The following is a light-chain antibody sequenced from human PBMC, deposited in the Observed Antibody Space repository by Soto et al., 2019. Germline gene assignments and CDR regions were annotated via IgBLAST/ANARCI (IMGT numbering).Light chain of an antibody. J-gene: IGKJ1*01. CDR3: QKYGSSPWR. CDR1: QTIRSNY. V-gene: IGKV3-20*01. CDR2: GAS. Sequence: ETVLTQSPGTLSLSPGERATLSCRASQTIRSNYLAWYRQTPGQAPRLLIYGASKRATGIADRFSGSGSGTDFNLIMSRLEPAEFALYSCQKYGSSPWRFGQGTKVEIK.